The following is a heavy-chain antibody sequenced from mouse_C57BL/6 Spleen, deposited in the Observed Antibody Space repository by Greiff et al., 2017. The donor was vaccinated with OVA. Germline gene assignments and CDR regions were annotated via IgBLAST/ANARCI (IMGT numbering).Heavy chain of an antibody. D-gene: IGHD2-4*01. V-gene: IGHV5-16*01. CDR3: AREGGLRRYFDY. CDR1: GFTFSDYY. J-gene: IGHJ2*01. Sequence: EVHLVESEGGLVQPGSSMKLSCTASGFTFSDYYMAWVRQVPEKGLEWVANINYDGSSTYYLDSLKSRFIISRDNAKNILYLQMSSLKSEDTATYYCAREGGLRRYFDYWGQGTTLTVSS. CDR2: INYDGSST.